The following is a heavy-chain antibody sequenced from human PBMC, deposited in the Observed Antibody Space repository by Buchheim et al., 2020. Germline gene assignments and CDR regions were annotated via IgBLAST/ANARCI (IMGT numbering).Heavy chain of an antibody. CDR1: GFTFSSYA. D-gene: IGHD6-25*01. V-gene: IGHV3-30-3*01. J-gene: IGHJ4*02. CDR3: ARDQAATDGFDY. CDR2: ISYDGSNQ. Sequence: VQLLESGGGLVQPGGSLRLSCAASGFTFSSYAMHWVRQAPGKGLEWVAVISYDGSNQYYADSVKGRFTISRDNSKNTLYLKMNSLRAEDTAVYYCARDQAATDGFDYWGQGTL.